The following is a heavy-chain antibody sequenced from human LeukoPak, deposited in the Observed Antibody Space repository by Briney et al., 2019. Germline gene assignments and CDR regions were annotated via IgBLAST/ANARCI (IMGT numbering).Heavy chain of an antibody. CDR1: GYTFISYS. Sequence: GASVKVSCKASGYTFISYSMSWVRQAPGQGLEWMGWINPNSGGTNYAQKFQGRVTMTRDTSISTAYMELSRLRSDDTAVYYCARARVGATNYMDVWGKGTTVTVSS. V-gene: IGHV1-2*02. J-gene: IGHJ6*03. CDR3: ARARVGATNYMDV. CDR2: INPNSGGT. D-gene: IGHD1-26*01.